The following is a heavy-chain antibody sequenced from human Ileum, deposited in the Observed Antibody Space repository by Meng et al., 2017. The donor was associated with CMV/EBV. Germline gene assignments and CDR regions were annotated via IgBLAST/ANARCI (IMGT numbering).Heavy chain of an antibody. J-gene: IGHJ4*02. D-gene: IGHD3-16*01. Sequence: VQWEQSWTEVENTGATVTVYCKSSGSTFIGRGSDWERQDPGSGLEWMGWSSHYNGNTDYAQKVQGRVTMTTDTSTSTAYMELRSLGSDDTAVYYCARVGGGDYFDHWGQGTLVTVSS. CDR1: GSTFIGRG. V-gene: IGHV1-18*01. CDR2: SSHYNGNT. CDR3: ARVGGGDYFDH.